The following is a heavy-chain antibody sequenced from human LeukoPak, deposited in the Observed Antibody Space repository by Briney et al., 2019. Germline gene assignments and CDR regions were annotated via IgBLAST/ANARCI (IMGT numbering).Heavy chain of an antibody. D-gene: IGHD4-23*01. J-gene: IGHJ3*02. CDR1: GISISSYY. V-gene: IGHV4-59*08. CDR3: ARNSGAFDI. CDR2: IYYSGST. Sequence: SSETLSLTCTVSGISISSYYWSWIRQPPGRGLEWIGYIYYSGSTNHNPSLKSRVTIFVDTSKNQFSLKLSSVTAADTAVYYCARNSGAFDIWGQGTMVTVSS.